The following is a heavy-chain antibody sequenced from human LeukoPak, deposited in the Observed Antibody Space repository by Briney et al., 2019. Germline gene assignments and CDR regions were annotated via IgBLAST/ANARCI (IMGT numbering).Heavy chain of an antibody. CDR2: IYYSGST. Sequence: SETLSLTCTASGGSISSYYWSWIRQPPGKGLEWIGYIYYSGSTNYNPSLKSRVTISVDTSKNQFSLKLSSVTAADTAVYYCASMIVVVTTTDYYYYGMDVWGQGTTVTVSS. D-gene: IGHD3-22*01. J-gene: IGHJ6*02. CDR3: ASMIVVVTTTDYYYYGMDV. CDR1: GGSISSYY. V-gene: IGHV4-59*12.